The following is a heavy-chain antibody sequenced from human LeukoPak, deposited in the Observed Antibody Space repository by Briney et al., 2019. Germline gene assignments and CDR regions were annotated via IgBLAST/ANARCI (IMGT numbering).Heavy chain of an antibody. CDR1: GYTFTSYC. Sequence: GASVNVPRKSSGYTFTSYCISGVRQPPGQGREGMGWNSAYNGNTNDAQKLQGRVSMTTDTSTSTADMELRSLGSDDTAVYYCARDSGYGDYVGDYWGQGTLVTVSS. CDR3: ARDSGYGDYVGDY. J-gene: IGHJ4*02. CDR2: NSAYNGNT. D-gene: IGHD4-17*01. V-gene: IGHV1-18*01.